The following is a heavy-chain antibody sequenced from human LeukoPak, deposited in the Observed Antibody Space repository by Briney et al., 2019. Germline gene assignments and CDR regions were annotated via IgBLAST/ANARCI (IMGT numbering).Heavy chain of an antibody. CDR2: IYYSGST. CDR1: GGSFSGYY. J-gene: IGHJ4*02. D-gene: IGHD5-24*01. Sequence: PSETLSLTCAVYGGSFSGYYWSWIRQPPGKGLEWIGSIYYSGSTYYNPSLKSRVTISVDTSKNQFSLKLSSVTAADTAVYYCARERVEMATISPFDYWGQGTLVTVSS. CDR3: ARERVEMATISPFDY. V-gene: IGHV4-34*01.